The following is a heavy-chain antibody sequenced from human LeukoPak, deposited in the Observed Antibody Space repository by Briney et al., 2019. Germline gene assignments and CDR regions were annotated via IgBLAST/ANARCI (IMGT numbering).Heavy chain of an antibody. CDR1: GASISSGNYY. J-gene: IGHJ4*02. CDR2: VYKRGTT. D-gene: IGHD4-17*01. Sequence: KSSQTLSLTCTVSGASISSGNYYWSWIRQPAGKGLGWIGRVYKRGTTDYNPSLESRVTISVDTSNNQFSLKLRSVTAADTAVYYCAKNGAVTSFDSWGQGTLVTVSS. V-gene: IGHV4-61*02. CDR3: AKNGAVTSFDS.